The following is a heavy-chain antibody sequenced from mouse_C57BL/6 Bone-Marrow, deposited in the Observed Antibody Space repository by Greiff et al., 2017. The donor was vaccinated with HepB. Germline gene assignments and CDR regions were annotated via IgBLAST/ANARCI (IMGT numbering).Heavy chain of an antibody. V-gene: IGHV1-59*01. CDR3: SRSREYDGRLAY. J-gene: IGHJ3*01. D-gene: IGHD2-14*01. CDR2: IDPSDSYT. Sequence: VQLQQPGAELVRPGTSVKLSCKASGYTFTSYWMHWVKQRPGQGLEWIGVIDPSDSYTNYNQKFKGKATVNVDTSSSTAYMQLSSLTSEDSAVYYGSRSREYDGRLAYWGQGTLVTVSA. CDR1: GYTFTSYW.